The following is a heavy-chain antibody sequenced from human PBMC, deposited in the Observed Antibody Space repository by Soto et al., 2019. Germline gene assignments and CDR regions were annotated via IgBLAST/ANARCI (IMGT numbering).Heavy chain of an antibody. D-gene: IGHD3-16*01. V-gene: IGHV1-69*13. CDR1: GGTFSSYA. J-gene: IGHJ4*02. CDR3: ARGGRGSAKYYFDY. Sequence: ASVKVSCKASGGTFSSYAISWVRQAPGQGLEWMGGIIPIFGTANYAQKFQGRVTITADESTSTAYVELSSLRSEDTAVYYCARGGRGSAKYYFDYWGQGTLVTVSS. CDR2: IIPIFGTA.